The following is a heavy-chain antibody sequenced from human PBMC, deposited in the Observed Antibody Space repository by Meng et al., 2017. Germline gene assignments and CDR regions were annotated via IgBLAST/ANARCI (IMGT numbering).Heavy chain of an antibody. Sequence: QGTQQAAGPGLVKPSETLSIPCTVSGGSISSYYWSWIRQPPGKGLEWIGYIYYSGSTNYNPSLKSRVTISVDTSKNQFSLKLSSVTAADTAVYYCARGYDFWSGQYYFDYWGQGTLVTVSS. J-gene: IGHJ4*02. CDR1: GGSISSYY. CDR2: IYYSGST. CDR3: ARGYDFWSGQYYFDY. V-gene: IGHV4-59*01. D-gene: IGHD3-3*01.